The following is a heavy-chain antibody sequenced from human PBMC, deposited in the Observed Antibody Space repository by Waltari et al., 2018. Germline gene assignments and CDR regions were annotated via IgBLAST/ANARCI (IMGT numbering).Heavy chain of an antibody. CDR3: ARRGRYSSSWYNY. V-gene: IGHV4-34*01. CDR1: GGSFSGYY. J-gene: IGHJ4*02. D-gene: IGHD6-13*01. Sequence: QVQLQQWGAGLLKPSETLSLTCAVYGGSFSGYYWSWIRQPPGKGLEWIGEINHSGSTNYNPSLKSRVTISVDTSKNQFSLKLSSVTAADTAVYYCARRGRYSSSWYNYWGQGTLVTVSS. CDR2: INHSGST.